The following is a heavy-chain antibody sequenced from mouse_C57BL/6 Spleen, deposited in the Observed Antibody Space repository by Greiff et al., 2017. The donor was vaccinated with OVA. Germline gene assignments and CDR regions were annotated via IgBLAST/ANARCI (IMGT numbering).Heavy chain of an antibody. CDR2: IDPGDGDT. D-gene: IGHD4-1*02. CDR1: GYAFSSSW. V-gene: IGHV1-82*01. J-gene: IGHJ1*03. Sequence: VQLQQSGPELVKPGASVKISCKASGYAFSSSWMNWVKQRPGKGLEWIGRIDPGDGDTNYNGKCKGKDTLTADKSSSTAYMQLSSLTSEDSAVYFCARERVQLGWYFDVWGTGPTVTVSS. CDR3: ARERVQLGWYFDV.